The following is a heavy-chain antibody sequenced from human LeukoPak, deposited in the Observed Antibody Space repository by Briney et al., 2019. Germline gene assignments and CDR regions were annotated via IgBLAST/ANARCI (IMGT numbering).Heavy chain of an antibody. J-gene: IGHJ5*02. CDR3: ARDLLMYYSGSGEST. Sequence: ASVKVSCKASGYTFTGYYMHWVRQAPGQGLEWMGWINPHSGGTNYAQKFQGRVTMTRDTSISTAYMELSRLRSDETAVYYCARDLLMYYSGSGESTWGQGTLVTVSS. D-gene: IGHD3-10*01. CDR1: GYTFTGYY. CDR2: INPHSGGT. V-gene: IGHV1-2*02.